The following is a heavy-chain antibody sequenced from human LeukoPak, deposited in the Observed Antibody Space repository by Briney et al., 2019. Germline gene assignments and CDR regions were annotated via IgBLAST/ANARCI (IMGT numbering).Heavy chain of an antibody. V-gene: IGHV3-7*03. Sequence: GGSLRLSCTTSGFTFSSSWMSWVRQAPGKGLEWVANIKRDGSEKTYIDSVKGRFTISRDNSKNTLYLQMNSLRAEDTAVYYCANLPLNDAFDIWGQGTMVTVSS. CDR2: IKRDGSEK. CDR1: GFTFSSSW. J-gene: IGHJ3*02. D-gene: IGHD5/OR15-5a*01. CDR3: ANLPLNDAFDI.